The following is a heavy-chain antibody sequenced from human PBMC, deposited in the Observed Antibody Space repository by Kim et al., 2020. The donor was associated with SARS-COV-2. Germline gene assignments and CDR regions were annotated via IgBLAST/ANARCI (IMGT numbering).Heavy chain of an antibody. CDR3: ARDVYGSGSYYYYYMDV. J-gene: IGHJ6*03. D-gene: IGHD3-10*01. Sequence: FQGRVTMTRDTSTSTVYMELSSLRSEDTAVYYCARDVYGSGSYYYYYMDVWGKGTTVTVSS. V-gene: IGHV1-46*01.